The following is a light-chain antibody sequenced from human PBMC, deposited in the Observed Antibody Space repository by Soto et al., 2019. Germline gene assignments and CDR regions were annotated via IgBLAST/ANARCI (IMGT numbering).Light chain of an antibody. CDR3: SSYTSSSTLV. J-gene: IGLJ1*01. CDR2: EVS. Sequence: QSVLTQPASVSGSPAQSFTISCTGTSSDVGGYNYVSWYQQHPGKAPKLMIYEVSNRPSGVSNRFSGSKSGNTASLTISGLQAEDEADYYCSSYTSSSTLVFGTGTRAPS. V-gene: IGLV2-14*01. CDR1: SSDVGGYNY.